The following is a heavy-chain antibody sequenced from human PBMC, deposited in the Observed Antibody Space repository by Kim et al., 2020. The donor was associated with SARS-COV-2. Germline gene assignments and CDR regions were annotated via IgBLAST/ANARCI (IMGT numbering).Heavy chain of an antibody. CDR2: INTNTGNP. CDR3: ARGFAPGTFF. Sequence: ASVKVSCKASGYTFIHYAMNWVRQAPGQGLEWMGWINTNTGNPTYAQGFTGRFVFSVDTSVTTAFLQINSLDAEDTAVYYCARGFAPGTFFWGQGTLVTVSS. D-gene: IGHD1-1*01. CDR1: GYTFIHYA. V-gene: IGHV7-4-1*02. J-gene: IGHJ4*02.